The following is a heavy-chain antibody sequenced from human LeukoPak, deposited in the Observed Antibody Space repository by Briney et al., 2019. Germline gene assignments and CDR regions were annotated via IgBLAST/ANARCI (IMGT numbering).Heavy chain of an antibody. J-gene: IGHJ5*02. CDR3: TTEYAHS. CDR2: IRYDGSNK. V-gene: IGHV3-33*08. CDR1: GFTFDDYA. Sequence: PGRSLRLSCAASGFTFDDYAMHWVRQAPGKGLEWVAFIRYDGSNKYYADSVKGRFTISRDNSKNTLYLQMNSLKTEDTAVYYCTTEYAHSWGQGTLVTVSS.